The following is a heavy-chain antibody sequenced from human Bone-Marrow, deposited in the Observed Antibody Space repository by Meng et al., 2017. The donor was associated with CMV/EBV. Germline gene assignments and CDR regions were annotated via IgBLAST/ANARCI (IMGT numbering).Heavy chain of an antibody. J-gene: IGHJ4*02. Sequence: GESLKISCAASGFTFSSYVMSWVRQAPGKGLEWVSVIYSGGSSTYYADSVKGRFTISRDNSKNTLYLQMNSLRAEDTAVYYCAKAPYSSSWYSDYWGQGTLVTVSS. CDR2: IYSGGSST. CDR1: GFTFSSYV. CDR3: AKAPYSSSWYSDY. D-gene: IGHD6-13*01. V-gene: IGHV3-23*03.